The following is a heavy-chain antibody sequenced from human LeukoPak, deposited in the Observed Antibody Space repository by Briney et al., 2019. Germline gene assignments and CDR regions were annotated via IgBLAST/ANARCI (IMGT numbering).Heavy chain of an antibody. D-gene: IGHD3-10*01. CDR1: GFAFSSYA. Sequence: GGSLRLSCAASGFAFSSYAMSWVRQAPGKGLEWIAHITSERDGGTADYAAPVKGRFTISRDDSKNTLYLQINSLKTEDTALYYCTTGTRPMVRGVITEYWGQGTMVTVSS. CDR3: TTGTRPMVRGVITEY. V-gene: IGHV3-15*01. CDR2: ITSERDGGTA. J-gene: IGHJ4*02.